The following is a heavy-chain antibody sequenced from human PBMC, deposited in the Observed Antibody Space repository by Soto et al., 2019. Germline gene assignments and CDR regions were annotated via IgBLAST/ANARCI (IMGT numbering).Heavy chain of an antibody. D-gene: IGHD4-4*01. CDR1: GFTFSGFA. Sequence: EVQLLESGGGLVQPGGSLRLSCAASGFTFSGFAMNWVRQAPRKGLEWVSLISDSGGTTYHADSVKGRFTISRDNSKNTLYLQLNSLRAEDTAVYYCAKAATIATLYNFDFWGQGTLVTVSS. CDR2: ISDSGGTT. CDR3: AKAATIATLYNFDF. V-gene: IGHV3-23*01. J-gene: IGHJ4*02.